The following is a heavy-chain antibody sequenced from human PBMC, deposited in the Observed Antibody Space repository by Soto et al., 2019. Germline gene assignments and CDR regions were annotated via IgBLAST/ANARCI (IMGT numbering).Heavy chain of an antibody. CDR1: GLTFSNYA. V-gene: IGHV3-23*01. CDR3: AKQPGSGWPGYFDY. CDR2: VTGDGVTT. Sequence: PGGSLRLSCAASGLTFSNYAMSWVRQAPGKGLEWVSTVTGDGVTTSYADSVKGRFTISRDNSKNTLYLQMSGLRADDTAVYYCAKQPGSGWPGYFDYWGQGTLVTVSS. J-gene: IGHJ4*02. D-gene: IGHD6-19*01.